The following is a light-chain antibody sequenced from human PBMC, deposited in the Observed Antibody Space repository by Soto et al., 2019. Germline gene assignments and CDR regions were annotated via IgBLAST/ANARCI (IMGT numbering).Light chain of an antibody. CDR1: QRVGIN. Sequence: EIVLTQSPATLSVSLGEPATLSSRASQRVGINLAWYQQKPGQAPRLLIYSASTRASGIPDRFSGSGSVTEFTHTICGLQSEDFAFFCSHQYDCWPRRFGHGTKVDIK. J-gene: IGKJ1*01. V-gene: IGKV3-15*01. CDR3: HQYDCWPRR. CDR2: SAS.